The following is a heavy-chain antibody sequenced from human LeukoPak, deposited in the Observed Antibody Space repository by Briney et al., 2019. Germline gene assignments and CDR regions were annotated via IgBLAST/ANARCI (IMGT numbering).Heavy chain of an antibody. CDR2: ISDDGGAT. Sequence: GGSLRLSCAASGFTFSNYAMSWVRQALGKGLEWVSDISDDGGATYHADSVKGRFTISRDNSKNTLYLQMNSLRAEDTAVYYCAKRYCTGGSCCPDYWGQGTLVTVSS. J-gene: IGHJ4*02. CDR1: GFTFSNYA. V-gene: IGHV3-23*01. D-gene: IGHD2-15*01. CDR3: AKRYCTGGSCCPDY.